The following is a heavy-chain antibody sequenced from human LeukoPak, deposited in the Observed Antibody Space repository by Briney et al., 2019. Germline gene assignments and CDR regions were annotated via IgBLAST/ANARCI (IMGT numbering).Heavy chain of an antibody. CDR3: VRDLVELTLVANWFDP. D-gene: IGHD1-26*01. J-gene: IGHJ5*02. V-gene: IGHV1-2*02. Sequence: GASVKVSCKASGYTFTGYYMHWVRQAPGQGLEWMGWINPNSGGTNYAQKFQGRVTMTRDTSISTAYMELSRLRSDDTAVYYCVRDLVELTLVANWFDPWGQGTLVTVSS. CDR1: GYTFTGYY. CDR2: INPNSGGT.